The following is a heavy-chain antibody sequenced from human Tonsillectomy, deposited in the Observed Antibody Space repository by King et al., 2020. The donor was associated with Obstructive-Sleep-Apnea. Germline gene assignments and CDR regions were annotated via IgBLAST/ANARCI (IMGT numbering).Heavy chain of an antibody. D-gene: IGHD2/OR15-2a*01. J-gene: IGHJ6*02. CDR3: AREKHLIGAVREYYYGMDV. CDR2: INQDGSEI. V-gene: IGHV3-7*01. Sequence: EVQLVESGGGLVQPGGSLRLSCAASGFTFNDYWMNWVRQAPGKGLEWVANINQDGSEIYYVDSLRGRFTISRDTAKNSLFLQMSSLRAEDTAVYYCAREKHLIGAVREYYYGMDVWGRGTTVTVSS. CDR1: GFTFNDYW.